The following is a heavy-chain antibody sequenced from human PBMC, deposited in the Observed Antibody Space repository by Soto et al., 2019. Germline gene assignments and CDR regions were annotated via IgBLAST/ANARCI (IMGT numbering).Heavy chain of an antibody. J-gene: IGHJ6*03. CDR2: IKEEGSEK. Sequence: GGSLRLSCAASGFSFRSYWMSWVRQAPGKGLEWVANIKEEGSEKYYVDSVKGRFTISRDNAKNSLYLQMNSLRAEDTAVYYCARAPTYYDFWSGYKYMDVWGKGTTVTVSS. CDR3: ARAPTYYDFWSGYKYMDV. V-gene: IGHV3-7*01. D-gene: IGHD3-3*01. CDR1: GFSFRSYW.